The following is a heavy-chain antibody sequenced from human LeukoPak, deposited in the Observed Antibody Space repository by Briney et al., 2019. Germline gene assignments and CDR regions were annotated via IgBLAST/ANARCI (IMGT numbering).Heavy chain of an antibody. J-gene: IGHJ4*02. Sequence: GGSLRLSCAASGFTYDDYTVHWVRHAPGGGGGWVSLISRDGGGTYYQDSVKVRFTISRDNSKNSLYLQMKSLRTEDNALYYCAKDAAGARGTTATYDYWGQGTMVTVSS. D-gene: IGHD2/OR15-2a*01. CDR3: AKDAAGARGTTATYDY. CDR2: ISRDGGGT. V-gene: IGHV3-43*01. CDR1: GFTYDDYT.